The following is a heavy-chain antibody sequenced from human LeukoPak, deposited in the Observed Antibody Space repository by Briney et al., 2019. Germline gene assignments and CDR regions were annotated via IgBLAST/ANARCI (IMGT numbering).Heavy chain of an antibody. CDR3: AKDFFKWLYYFDY. V-gene: IGHV3-30*18. CDR1: GFTFSSYG. D-gene: IGHD3-3*01. J-gene: IGHJ4*02. CDR2: ISYDGSNK. Sequence: PGGSLRLSCAASGFTFSSYGMHWVRQAPGKGLEWVAVISYDGSNKYYADSVKGRVTISRDNAKNTLYLQMNSLRPEDTAVYYCAKDFFKWLYYFDYWGQGTLVTVSS.